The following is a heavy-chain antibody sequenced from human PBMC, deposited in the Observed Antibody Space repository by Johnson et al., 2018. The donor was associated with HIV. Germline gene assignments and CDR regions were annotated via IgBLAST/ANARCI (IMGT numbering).Heavy chain of an antibody. J-gene: IGHJ3*01. Sequence: QVQLVESGGGLVQPGGSLRLSCAASGFTFSSYAMHWVRQAPGKGLEWVAGISYDGSNKYFAYFVKGRFTISRDNSKKSLFLQVNSLRAEDTAVYYCARDVVSDGSYPPDAFDVWGQGTMVTVSS. CDR1: GFTFSSYA. V-gene: IGHV3-30*04. CDR3: ARDVVSDGSYPPDAFDV. D-gene: IGHD1-26*01. CDR2: ISYDGSNK.